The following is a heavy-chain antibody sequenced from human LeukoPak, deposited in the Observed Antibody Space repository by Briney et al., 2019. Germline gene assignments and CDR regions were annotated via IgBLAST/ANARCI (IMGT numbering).Heavy chain of an antibody. CDR3: ARHGRMVIMSKFSTGIDQ. J-gene: IGHJ4*02. V-gene: IGHV4-59*08. Sequence: PSDTLSLTCTVPDGSISSYFWSWIRQPPGKALEWIGYIYDTGMSNSKPSLKSRVTISMDTSKNQFSLQLSSVTAADTAIYYCARHGRMVIMSKFSTGIDQWGQGTLVTVSS. CDR1: DGSISSYF. CDR2: IYDTGMS. D-gene: IGHD2-8*01.